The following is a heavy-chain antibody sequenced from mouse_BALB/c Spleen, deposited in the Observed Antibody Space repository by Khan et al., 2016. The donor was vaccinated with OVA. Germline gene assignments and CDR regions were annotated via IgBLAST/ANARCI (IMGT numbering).Heavy chain of an antibody. CDR3: TKSYYAHYYAMDY. Sequence: QVQLKESGPGLVAPSQSLSITCTVSGFSLTDYGVSWIRQPPGKGLEWLGVIWGAGSTYYNSALKSRLCISKENSKSQVFLKLNSLHTEDTAVYYCTKSYYAHYYAMDYWRQGTSGNVSS. CDR2: IWGAGST. D-gene: IGHD1-1*01. CDR1: GFSLTDYG. J-gene: IGHJ4*01. V-gene: IGHV2-6-5*01.